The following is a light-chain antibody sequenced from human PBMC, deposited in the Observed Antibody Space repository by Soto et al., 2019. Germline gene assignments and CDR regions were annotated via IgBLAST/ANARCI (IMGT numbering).Light chain of an antibody. Sequence: EKVMTQSPAALSVSPGARATLSCRASQSVNSNLAWYQQKPGQAPRLLLYGASTRATGIPARFSGSASGTEFTLTMSSLQSEDSAVYFCQQYNDSPLTFGGGTKVEVK. CDR3: QQYNDSPLT. V-gene: IGKV3-15*01. CDR2: GAS. J-gene: IGKJ4*01. CDR1: QSVNSN.